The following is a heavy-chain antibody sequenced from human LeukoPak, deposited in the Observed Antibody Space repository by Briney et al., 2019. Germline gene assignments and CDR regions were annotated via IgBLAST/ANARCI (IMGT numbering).Heavy chain of an antibody. CDR1: GFTFSSYA. V-gene: IGHV3-30*04. Sequence: PGGSLRLSCTASGFTFSSYAMPWVRQAPGKGLEWVAVISYDGSNKIYADSVKGRFTISRDNSKSTLYLQMSSLRAEDSAVYYCARSSNSGNYSPGTYWGQGTLVTVSS. CDR2: ISYDGSNK. CDR3: ARSSNSGNYSPGTY. J-gene: IGHJ4*02. D-gene: IGHD1-26*01.